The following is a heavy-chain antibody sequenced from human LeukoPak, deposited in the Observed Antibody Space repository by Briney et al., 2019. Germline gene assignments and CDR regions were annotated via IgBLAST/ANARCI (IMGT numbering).Heavy chain of an antibody. J-gene: IGHJ5*02. Sequence: ASVKVSCKASGYTFTGYYMHWVRQAPGQGLEWMGWINPNSGGTNYAQKFQGRVTMTRDTSTSTVYMELSSLRSEDTAVYYCATALVGGWFDPWGQGTLVTVSS. D-gene: IGHD6-6*01. V-gene: IGHV1-2*02. CDR1: GYTFTGYY. CDR3: ATALVGGWFDP. CDR2: INPNSGGT.